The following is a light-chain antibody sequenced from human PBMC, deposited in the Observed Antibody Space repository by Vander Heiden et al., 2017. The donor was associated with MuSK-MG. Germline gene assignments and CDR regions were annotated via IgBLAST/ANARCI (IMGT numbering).Light chain of an antibody. CDR2: AAS. CDR3: QQSDSTPLT. V-gene: IGKV1-39*01. CDR1: QSISSY. Sequence: ASQSISSYLNWYQQKPGKAPKLLIYAASSLQSGVPSRFSGSGSGTDFTLTISRLQPEAFATYYCQQSDSTPLTFGGGTKVEIK. J-gene: IGKJ4*01.